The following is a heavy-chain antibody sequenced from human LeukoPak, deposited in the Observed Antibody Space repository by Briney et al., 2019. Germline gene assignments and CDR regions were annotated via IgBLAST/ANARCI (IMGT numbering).Heavy chain of an antibody. CDR1: GFTFSSYG. J-gene: IGHJ3*02. CDR3: ARAPYVDTAMVDVFDI. CDR2: IWYDGSNK. V-gene: IGHV3-33*01. D-gene: IGHD5-18*01. Sequence: GGSLRLSCAASGFTFSSYGMHWVRQAPGKGLEWVAVIWYDGSNKYYADSVKGRFTISRDNSKNTLYLQMNSLRAEDTAVYYCARAPYVDTAMVDVFDIGGKGKMVTVSS.